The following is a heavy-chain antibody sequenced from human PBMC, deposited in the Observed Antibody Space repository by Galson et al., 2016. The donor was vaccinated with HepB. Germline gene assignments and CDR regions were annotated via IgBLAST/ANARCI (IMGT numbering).Heavy chain of an antibody. CDR2: ISHSGST. Sequence: SETLSLTCAVSGGSISSSSWWSWVRQTPRKGLEWIGEISHSGSTNYNPSLKSRVTTSLDKSKNQFSLKLRSVTAADTAVYYCATRVTTTYYFDYWGQGTLVTVSS. CDR1: GGSISSSSW. V-gene: IGHV4-4*02. D-gene: IGHD1-26*01. CDR3: ATRVTTTYYFDY. J-gene: IGHJ4*02.